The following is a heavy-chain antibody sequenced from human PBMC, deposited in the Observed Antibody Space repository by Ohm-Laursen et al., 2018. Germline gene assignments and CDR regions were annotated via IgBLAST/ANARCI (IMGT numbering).Heavy chain of an antibody. CDR3: ARGHYYDSRYFDY. Sequence: SETLSLTCTVSGGSISSYYWSWIRQPPGKGLEWIGYIYYSGSTNYNPSLKSRVTISVDTSKNHFSLKLSSVTAADTAVYYCARGHYYDSRYFDYWGQGTLVTVSS. CDR1: GGSISSYY. CDR2: IYYSGST. J-gene: IGHJ4*02. V-gene: IGHV4-59*08. D-gene: IGHD3-22*01.